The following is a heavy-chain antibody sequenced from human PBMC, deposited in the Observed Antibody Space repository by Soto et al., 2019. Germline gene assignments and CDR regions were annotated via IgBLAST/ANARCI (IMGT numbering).Heavy chain of an antibody. V-gene: IGHV3-48*03. J-gene: IGHJ6*02. Sequence: GGSLRFSCAAAGFIFSDYDMNWVRQAPGKGLEWVSYISSSGSTIDYADSVKGRFTISRDNTKNSLYLQMNSLRAEDTAVYYCAREVDIVASFYYYGMDVWGQGTTVTVS. CDR1: GFIFSDYD. CDR3: AREVDIVASFYYYGMDV. D-gene: IGHD5-12*01. CDR2: ISSSGSTI.